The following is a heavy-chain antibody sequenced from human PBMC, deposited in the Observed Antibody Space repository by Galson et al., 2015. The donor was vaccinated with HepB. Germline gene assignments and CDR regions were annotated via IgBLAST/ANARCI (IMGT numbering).Heavy chain of an antibody. CDR1: GFTFSSYA. Sequence: SLRLSCAASGFTFSSYAMSWVRQAPGKGLEWVSAISGSGGSTYYADSVKGRFTISRDNSKNTLYLQMNSLRAEDTAVYYCAKVGHVLRFLEWYYFDYWGQGTLVTVSS. CDR2: ISGSGGST. V-gene: IGHV3-23*01. J-gene: IGHJ4*02. D-gene: IGHD3-3*01. CDR3: AKVGHVLRFLEWYYFDY.